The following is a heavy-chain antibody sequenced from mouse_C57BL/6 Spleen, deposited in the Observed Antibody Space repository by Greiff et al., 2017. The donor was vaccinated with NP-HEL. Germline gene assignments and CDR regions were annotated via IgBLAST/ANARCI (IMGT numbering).Heavy chain of an antibody. J-gene: IGHJ2*01. V-gene: IGHV1-59*01. Sequence: QVQLQQPGAELVRPGTSVKLSCKASGYTFTSYWMHWVKQRPGQGLEWIGVIDPSDSYTNYNQKFKGKATLTVDTSSSTAYMQLSSLTSEDSAVYYCARGIYYGDYFDYWGQGTTLTVSS. D-gene: IGHD2-1*01. CDR3: ARGIYYGDYFDY. CDR1: GYTFTSYW. CDR2: IDPSDSYT.